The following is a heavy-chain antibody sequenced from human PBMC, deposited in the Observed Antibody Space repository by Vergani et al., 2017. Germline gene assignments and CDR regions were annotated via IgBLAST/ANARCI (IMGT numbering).Heavy chain of an antibody. V-gene: IGHV4-30-4*01. D-gene: IGHD2-21*02. J-gene: IGHJ3*02. CDR2: IYYSGST. CDR3: ARNXYCGGDCYSDAFDI. Sequence: QLHLQESGPGLVKPSQTLFLTCTVSGGSISSGDYYWSWIRQPPGKGLEWIGYIYYSGSTYYNPSLKSRVTISVDTSKNQFSLKLSSVTAADTAVYYCARNXYCGGDCYSDAFDIWGQGTMVTVSS. CDR1: GGSISSGDYY.